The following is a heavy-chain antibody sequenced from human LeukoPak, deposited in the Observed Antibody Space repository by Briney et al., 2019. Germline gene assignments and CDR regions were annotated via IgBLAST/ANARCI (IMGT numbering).Heavy chain of an antibody. J-gene: IGHJ3*02. V-gene: IGHV1-2*02. D-gene: IGHD2-15*01. Sequence: ASVTVSCTASGYTFTYYYMHWVRQAPGQGLEGMGWINPDSGVTNYPQKFQGRVTMTRDTSSSTAYMELIRLRSGDTAVYYCARDGTFDIWGQGTMVTVSS. CDR3: ARDGTFDI. CDR2: INPDSGVT. CDR1: GYTFTYYY.